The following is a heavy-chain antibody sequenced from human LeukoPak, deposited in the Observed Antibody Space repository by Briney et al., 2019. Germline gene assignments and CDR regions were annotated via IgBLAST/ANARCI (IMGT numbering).Heavy chain of an antibody. V-gene: IGHV4-34*01. J-gene: IGHJ4*02. CDR3: ARAAKHWLVPYYFDY. CDR2: INHSGST. Sequence: PSETLSLTCAVYGGSFSGYYWSWIRQPPGKGLEWIGEINHSGSTNYNPSLKSRVTISVDTSKNQFSLKLSSVTAADTAVYYCARAAKHWLVPYYFDYWGQGTLVTVSS. D-gene: IGHD6-19*01. CDR1: GGSFSGYY.